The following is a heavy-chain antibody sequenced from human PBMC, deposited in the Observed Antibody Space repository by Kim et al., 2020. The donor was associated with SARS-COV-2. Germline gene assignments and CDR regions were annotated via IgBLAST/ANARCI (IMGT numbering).Heavy chain of an antibody. CDR2: ISGSGGRT. CDR1: GFTFSSYA. D-gene: IGHD6-13*01. CDR3: AKESLAAAGIGAAYYGMDV. V-gene: IGHV3-23*01. Sequence: GGSLRLSCAASGFTFSSYAMSWVRQAPGKGLEWVSAISGSGGRTYYADSVKGRFTISRDNSKNTLYLQMNSLRAEDTAVYYCAKESLAAAGIGAAYYGMDVWGQGTTVTVSS. J-gene: IGHJ6*02.